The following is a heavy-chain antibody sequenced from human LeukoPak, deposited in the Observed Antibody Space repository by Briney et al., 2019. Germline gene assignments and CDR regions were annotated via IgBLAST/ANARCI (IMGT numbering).Heavy chain of an antibody. Sequence: ASVKVSCKASGYTFTGYYMHWVRQAPGRGLEWMGWINPNSGGTNYAQKFQGGVTMTRDTSISTAYMELSRLRSDDTAVYYCASLRMRGGSQHYYYGRDVWGQGTTVTVSS. CDR2: INPNSGGT. J-gene: IGHJ6*02. CDR1: GYTFTGYY. CDR3: ASLRMRGGSQHYYYGRDV. V-gene: IGHV1-2*02. D-gene: IGHD5-12*01.